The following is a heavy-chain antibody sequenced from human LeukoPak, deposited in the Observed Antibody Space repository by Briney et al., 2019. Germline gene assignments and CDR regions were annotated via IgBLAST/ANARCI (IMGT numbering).Heavy chain of an antibody. Sequence: GGSLRLSCAASGFTFSSYGMHWVRQAPGKGLEWVAVIWYDGSNKYYADSVKGRFTISRDNSKNTLYLQMNSLRAEDTAVYYCAREVVLYSRSWYWGFDYWGQGTLVTVSS. CDR3: AREVVLYSRSWYWGFDY. V-gene: IGHV3-33*01. J-gene: IGHJ4*02. CDR1: GFTFSSYG. D-gene: IGHD6-13*01. CDR2: IWYDGSNK.